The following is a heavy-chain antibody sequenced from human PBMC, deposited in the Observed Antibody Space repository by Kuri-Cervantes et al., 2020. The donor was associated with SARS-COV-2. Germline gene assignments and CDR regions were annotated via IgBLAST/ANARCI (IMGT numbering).Heavy chain of an antibody. Sequence: GGSLRLSCAASGFTFSSYAMSWVRQAPGKGLEWVSAISGSGGSTYYADSVKGRFTISRDNSKNTLYLQTNSLRAEDTAVYYCAKDLSGSYYFDYWGQGTLVTVSS. V-gene: IGHV3-23*01. D-gene: IGHD1-26*01. CDR2: ISGSGGST. J-gene: IGHJ4*02. CDR1: GFTFSSYA. CDR3: AKDLSGSYYFDY.